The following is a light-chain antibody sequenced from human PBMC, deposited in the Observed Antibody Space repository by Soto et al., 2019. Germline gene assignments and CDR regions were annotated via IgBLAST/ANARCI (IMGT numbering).Light chain of an antibody. Sequence: EIVLTQSPATLSLSPGERATLSCRASQSVSNAFAWYQQRPGQAPRLLIYDASNRATGIPARFSGSGSGTDFTLTISSLEPEDFAVYYCQQRYNWITFGQGTRLEIK. V-gene: IGKV3-11*01. CDR1: QSVSNA. CDR3: QQRYNWIT. J-gene: IGKJ5*01. CDR2: DAS.